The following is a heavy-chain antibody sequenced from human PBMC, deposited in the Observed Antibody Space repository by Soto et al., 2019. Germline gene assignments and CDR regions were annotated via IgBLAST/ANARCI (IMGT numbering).Heavy chain of an antibody. V-gene: IGHV1-2*02. CDR2: TNPNSGAT. Sequence: QVQLVQSGAEVKKPGSSVKVSCKASGGTFSSYAISWVRQAPGQGLEWMGWTNPNSGATKYAQKFQGRVTMTRDTSMSTAYMDLSRLTSDDTAVYYCARGKEVGGYWFFDLWGRGTLVTVSS. D-gene: IGHD6-19*01. J-gene: IGHJ2*01. CDR3: ARGKEVGGYWFFDL. CDR1: GGTFSSYA.